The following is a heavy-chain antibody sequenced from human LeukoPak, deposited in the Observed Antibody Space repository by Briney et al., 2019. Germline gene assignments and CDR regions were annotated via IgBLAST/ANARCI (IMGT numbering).Heavy chain of an antibody. Sequence: GGSLRLSCAASGFTFSDYYRSWIRQAQGKGLEWVSAISGSGGSTYYADSVKGRFTISRDNSKNTLYLQMNSLRAEDTAVYYCAKVQYYDFWSGYSNWGQGTLVTVSS. CDR2: ISGSGGST. CDR1: GFTFSDYY. V-gene: IGHV3-23*01. D-gene: IGHD3-3*01. CDR3: AKVQYYDFWSGYSN. J-gene: IGHJ4*02.